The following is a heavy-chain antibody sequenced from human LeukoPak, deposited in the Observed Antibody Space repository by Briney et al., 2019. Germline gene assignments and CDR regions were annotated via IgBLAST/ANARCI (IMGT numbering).Heavy chain of an antibody. J-gene: IGHJ3*02. CDR1: GFTFSNYE. V-gene: IGHV3-30*18. CDR2: ISYDGSNK. CDR3: AKDWGMKLWLRGAFDI. Sequence: GGSLRLSCAASGFTFSNYEMNWVRQAPGKGLEWVAVISYDGSNKYYADSVKGRFTISRDNSKNTLYLQMNSLRAEDTAVYYCAKDWGMKLWLRGAFDIWGQGTMVTVSS. D-gene: IGHD5-18*01.